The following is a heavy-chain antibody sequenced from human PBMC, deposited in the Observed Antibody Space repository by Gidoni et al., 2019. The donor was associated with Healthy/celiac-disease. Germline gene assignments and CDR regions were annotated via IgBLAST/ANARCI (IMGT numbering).Heavy chain of an antibody. V-gene: IGHV1-69*01. CDR3: ASRPLYSSSWYYFDY. Sequence: QVQLVQSGAAVKKPGSSVQVSCKASGGTFSSYAISWVRQAPGQGLEWMGGIIPIFGTANYAQKFQGIVTITADESTSTAYMELSSLRSEDTAVYYCASRPLYSSSWYYFDYWGQGTLVTVSS. D-gene: IGHD6-13*01. J-gene: IGHJ4*02. CDR1: GGTFSSYA. CDR2: IIPIFGTA.